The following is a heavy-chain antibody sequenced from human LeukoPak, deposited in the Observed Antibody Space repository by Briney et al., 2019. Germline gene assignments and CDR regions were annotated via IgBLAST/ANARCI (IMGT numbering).Heavy chain of an antibody. J-gene: IGHJ4*02. Sequence: GRSLRLSCAASGFTFSSYAMHWVRQAPGKGLEGVAVISYDGSNKYYADAVKGRFTISRDISKNTLYLQMNSMSAEDTALYYCARAHYVSGSYYNDYWGQGTLVTVSS. CDR2: ISYDGSNK. CDR1: GFTFSSYA. D-gene: IGHD3-10*01. V-gene: IGHV3-30*04. CDR3: ARAHYVSGSYYNDY.